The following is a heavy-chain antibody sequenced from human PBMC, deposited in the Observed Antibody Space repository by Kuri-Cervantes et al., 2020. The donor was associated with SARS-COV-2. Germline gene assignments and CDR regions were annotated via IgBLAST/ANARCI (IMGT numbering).Heavy chain of an antibody. CDR1: GYTFTSYA. V-gene: IGHV1-8*02. CDR3: ARVRLVGSSDY. Sequence: ASVKVSCKASGYTFTSYAMHWVRQAPGQRLEWMGWMNPNSGNTGYAQKFQGRVTMTRNTSISTAYMELSSLRSEDTAVYYCARVRLVGSSDYWGQGTLVTVSS. J-gene: IGHJ4*02. D-gene: IGHD6-6*01. CDR2: MNPNSGNT.